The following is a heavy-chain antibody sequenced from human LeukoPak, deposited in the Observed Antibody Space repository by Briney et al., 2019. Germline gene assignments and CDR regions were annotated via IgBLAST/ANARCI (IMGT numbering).Heavy chain of an antibody. D-gene: IGHD6-19*01. CDR2: IYTRGTT. CDR3: ARDGVAGTSYYYGMDV. J-gene: IGHJ6*02. CDR1: GASISSYY. V-gene: IGHV4-4*07. Sequence: SETLSLTCTVSGASISSYYWSWIRQPAGKGLEWIGRIYTRGTTNYNPSLKSRLTMSVDTSNNQFSLRLSSVTAADTAIYYCARDGVAGTSYYYGMDVWGQGTTVTVSS.